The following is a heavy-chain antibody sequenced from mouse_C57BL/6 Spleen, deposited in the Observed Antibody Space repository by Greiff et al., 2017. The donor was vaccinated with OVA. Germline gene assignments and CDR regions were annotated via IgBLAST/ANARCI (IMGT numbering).Heavy chain of an antibody. J-gene: IGHJ2*01. D-gene: IGHD1-1*01. V-gene: IGHV14-2*01. Sequence: EVKLVESGAELVKPGASVKLSCTASGFNIKDYYMHWVKQRTEQGLEWIGRIDPEDGETKYAPKFQGKATITADTSSNTAYLQLSSLTSEDTAVYYCASGVVASDFDYWGQGTTLTVSS. CDR1: GFNIKDYY. CDR3: ASGVVASDFDY. CDR2: IDPEDGET.